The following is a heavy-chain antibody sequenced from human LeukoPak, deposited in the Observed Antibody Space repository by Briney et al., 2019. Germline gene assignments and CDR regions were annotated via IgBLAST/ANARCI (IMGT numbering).Heavy chain of an antibody. D-gene: IGHD3-22*01. Sequence: PGGSLRLSCAASGFTFMSYALTWVRQAPGKGLEWVSTISANDDITFYADSVRGRFTISRDRSTSTLYLQMNSLRAEDTAIYYCARRAGDYSHPYDYWGQGTLVTVSS. CDR1: GFTFMSYA. CDR2: ISANDDIT. CDR3: ARRAGDYSHPYDY. J-gene: IGHJ4*02. V-gene: IGHV3-23*01.